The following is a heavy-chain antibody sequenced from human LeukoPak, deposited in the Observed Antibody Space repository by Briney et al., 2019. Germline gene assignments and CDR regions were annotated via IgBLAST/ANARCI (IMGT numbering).Heavy chain of an antibody. V-gene: IGHV1-8*01. Sequence: ASVKVSCKASGYTFTSYDINWVRQATGQGLEWMGWMNPNSGNTGYAQKFQGRVTMTRNTSISTAYMELSSLRSEDTAVYYCALTTTVVTHFDYWGQGTLVTVSS. CDR1: GYTFTSYD. D-gene: IGHD4-23*01. CDR3: ALTTTVVTHFDY. J-gene: IGHJ4*02. CDR2: MNPNSGNT.